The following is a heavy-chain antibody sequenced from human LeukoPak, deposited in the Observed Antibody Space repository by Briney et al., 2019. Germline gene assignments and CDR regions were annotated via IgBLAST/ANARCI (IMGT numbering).Heavy chain of an antibody. V-gene: IGHV3-66*01. J-gene: IGHJ4*02. CDR1: GFTVSSNY. D-gene: IGHD5-18*01. CDR3: ARAKIGYSYLIDY. Sequence: GGSLRLSCAASGFTVSSNYMSWVRQTPGKGLEWVSVIYSGGSTYYADSVKGRFTISRDNSKNTLFLQMNSLTVEDTAVYYCARAKIGYSYLIDYWGQGTLVTVSS. CDR2: IYSGGST.